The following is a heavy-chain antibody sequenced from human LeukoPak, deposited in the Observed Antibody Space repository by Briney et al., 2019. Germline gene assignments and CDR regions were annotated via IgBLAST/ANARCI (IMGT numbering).Heavy chain of an antibody. CDR2: INQDGSEI. Sequence: GGSLRLSCAASGFTFSSFWMSWVRQAPGKGLEWVASINQDGSEIYYVDSVKGQFTISRDNAKNSLYLQMNSLRAEDTAVYYCARGGWGYDYWGQGTRVTVSS. CDR3: ARGGWGYDY. CDR1: GFTFSSFW. V-gene: IGHV3-7*01. D-gene: IGHD6-19*01. J-gene: IGHJ4*02.